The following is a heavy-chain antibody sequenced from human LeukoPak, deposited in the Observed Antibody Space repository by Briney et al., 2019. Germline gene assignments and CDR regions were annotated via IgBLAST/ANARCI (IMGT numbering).Heavy chain of an antibody. D-gene: IGHD3-16*02. V-gene: IGHV4-59*01. CDR1: GGSISSYY. CDR2: IYYSGST. J-gene: IGHJ4*02. Sequence: SETLSFTCTVSGGSISSYYWSWIRQPPGKGLEWIGYIYYSGSTNHNPSLKSRVTISVDTSKNQFSLKLSSVTAADTAVYYCARVQSKRLGELSRWGQGTLVTVSS. CDR3: ARVQSKRLGELSR.